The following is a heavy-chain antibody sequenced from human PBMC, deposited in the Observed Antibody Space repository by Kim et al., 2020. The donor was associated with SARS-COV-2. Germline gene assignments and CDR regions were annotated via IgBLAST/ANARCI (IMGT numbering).Heavy chain of an antibody. CDR1: GVTFRTSA. D-gene: IGHD6-6*01. CDR2: VVAGDGSW. Sequence: SVKVSCKASGVTFRTSAVQWVRQTRGQRLQWIGWVVAGDGSWEFADMFRGRVTITRDMSTSTAYMELTNLGSEDTAVYYCAFCVSSSCFGRWDPWGQGSLVTVSS. V-gene: IGHV1-58*01. J-gene: IGHJ5*02. CDR3: AFCVSSSCFGRWDP.